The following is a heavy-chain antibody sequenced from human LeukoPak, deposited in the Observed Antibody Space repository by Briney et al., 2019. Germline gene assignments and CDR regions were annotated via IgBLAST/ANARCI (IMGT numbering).Heavy chain of an antibody. J-gene: IGHJ4*02. CDR2: ISGSGGST. V-gene: IGHV3-23*01. Sequence: GGSLRLSCAASGFTFSSYAMSWVRQAPGNGLEWVSAISGSGGSTYYADSVKGRFTISRDNSKNTLYLQMNSLRAEDTAVYYCAKDTVRGVIINYFDYWGQGTLVTVSS. CDR3: AKDTVRGVIINYFDY. D-gene: IGHD3-10*01. CDR1: GFTFSSYA.